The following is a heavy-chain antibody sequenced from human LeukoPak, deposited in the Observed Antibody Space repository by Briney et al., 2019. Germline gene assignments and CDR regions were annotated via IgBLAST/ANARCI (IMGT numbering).Heavy chain of an antibody. D-gene: IGHD3-16*02. Sequence: PSETLSLTCGVYGGSFSGYYWSWILQPPGKGLEWFGEINHSGSTNYNPSLKSRVTISVDTSKNQFSLKLSSVTAADTAVYYCARANYDYVWGSYRSAYYFDYWGQGTLVTVSS. CDR1: GGSFSGYY. CDR3: ARANYDYVWGSYRSAYYFDY. J-gene: IGHJ4*02. CDR2: INHSGST. V-gene: IGHV4-34*01.